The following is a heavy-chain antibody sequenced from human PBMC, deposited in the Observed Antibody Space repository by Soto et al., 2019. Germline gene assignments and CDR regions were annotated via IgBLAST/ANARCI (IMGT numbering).Heavy chain of an antibody. D-gene: IGHD7-27*01. CDR3: ARVTNWERGRGYFDY. CDR2: IIPIFGTA. J-gene: IGHJ4*02. CDR1: GGTFSSYA. Sequence: QVQLVQSGAEVNKPGSSVKVSCKASGGTFSSYAISWVRQAPGQGLEWMGGIIPIFGTANYAQKFQGRVTITADESTSTAYMELSSLRSEDTAVYYCARVTNWERGRGYFDYWGQGTLVTVSS. V-gene: IGHV1-69*12.